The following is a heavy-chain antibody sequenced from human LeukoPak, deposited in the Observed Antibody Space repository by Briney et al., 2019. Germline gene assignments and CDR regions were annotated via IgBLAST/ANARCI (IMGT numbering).Heavy chain of an antibody. CDR2: ISWNSGYI. J-gene: IGHJ4*02. Sequence: GGSLRLSCAASGFTFDNYAMHWVRQAPGKGLEWLSIISWNSGYIGYAGSVKGRFTISRDNAKKSLDLQMNSLRAEDTAFYYCAKVRGTYSSGYFFDYWGQGTLVTVSS. D-gene: IGHD6-19*01. CDR3: AKVRGTYSSGYFFDY. V-gene: IGHV3-9*01. CDR1: GFTFDNYA.